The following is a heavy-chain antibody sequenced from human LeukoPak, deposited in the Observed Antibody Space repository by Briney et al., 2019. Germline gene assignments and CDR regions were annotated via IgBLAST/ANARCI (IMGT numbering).Heavy chain of an antibody. J-gene: IGHJ4*02. Sequence: SETLSLTCTVSGGSISSSSYYWGWIRQPPGKGLGWIRSIYYSGSTYYNPSLKSRVTISVDTSKNQFSLKLSSVTAADTAVYYCARRKVVPAAPFDYWGQGTLVTVSS. CDR2: IYYSGST. V-gene: IGHV4-39*01. D-gene: IGHD2-2*01. CDR1: GGSISSSSYY. CDR3: ARRKVVPAAPFDY.